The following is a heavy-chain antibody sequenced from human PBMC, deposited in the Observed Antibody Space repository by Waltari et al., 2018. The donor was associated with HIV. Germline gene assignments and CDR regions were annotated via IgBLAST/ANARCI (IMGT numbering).Heavy chain of an antibody. CDR1: GFTVSSNY. CDR2: MYSGGST. CDR3: AREGSRGWRSDMDV. Sequence: EVQLVETGGGLIQPGGSLRLSCAASGFTVSSNYMSWVSQAPGKGREWLSIMYSGGSTYYADAVKGRFTISRDSSKNTVYLQMNSLRAEDTAVYYCAREGSRGWRSDMDVWGQGTTVTVSS. J-gene: IGHJ6*02. V-gene: IGHV3-53*02. D-gene: IGHD6-19*01.